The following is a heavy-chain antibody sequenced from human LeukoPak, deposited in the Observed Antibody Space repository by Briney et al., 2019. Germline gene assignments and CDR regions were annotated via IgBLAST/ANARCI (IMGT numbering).Heavy chain of an antibody. D-gene: IGHD2-2*01. J-gene: IGHJ5*02. CDR2: INPSGGST. CDR1: GYTFNSYY. CDR3: ARAETSSKPFDP. Sequence: ASVKVSCKASGYTFNSYYMHWVRQAPGQGLEWMGIINPSGGSTSYAQKFQGRVTMTRDTSTSTAYMELSSLRSEDTAVYYCARAETSSKPFDPWGQGTLVTVSS. V-gene: IGHV1-46*02.